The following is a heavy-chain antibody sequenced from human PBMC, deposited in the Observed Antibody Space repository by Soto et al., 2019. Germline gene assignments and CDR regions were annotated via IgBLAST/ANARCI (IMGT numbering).Heavy chain of an antibody. CDR3: VRGGSNYAS. V-gene: IGHV3-7*01. CDR1: GFTFSDSW. J-gene: IGHJ5*02. CDR2: IKPDESEK. D-gene: IGHD4-4*01. Sequence: GGSLRLSCTASGFTFSDSWMTWVRQAPGKGLEWVARIKPDESEKKYADSVKGRFSISRDNAKNSMYLQMDSLRGEDTAVYYCVRGGSNYASWGQRTLVTVPS.